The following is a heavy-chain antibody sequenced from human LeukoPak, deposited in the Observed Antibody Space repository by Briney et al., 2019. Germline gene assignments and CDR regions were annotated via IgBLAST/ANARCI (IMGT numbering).Heavy chain of an antibody. CDR2: IKHSGST. V-gene: IGHV4-34*01. D-gene: IGHD2-2*01. Sequence: SETLSLTCAVYGGSFSGYYWSWIRQPPGKGLEGIGEIKHSGSTNYNPSLKSRVTISVDTSKNQFSLKLSSVTAADTAVYYCARLGYCSSTSCYGGYYYYYMDVWGKGTTVTVSS. J-gene: IGHJ6*03. CDR1: GGSFSGYY. CDR3: ARLGYCSSTSCYGGYYYYYMDV.